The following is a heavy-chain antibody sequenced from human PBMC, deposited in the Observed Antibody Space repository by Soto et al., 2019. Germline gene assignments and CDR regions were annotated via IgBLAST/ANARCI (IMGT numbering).Heavy chain of an antibody. V-gene: IGHV3-48*02. J-gene: IGHJ6*02. CDR3: AKDRSSTMYAMDV. CDR1: GFSFSSYS. Sequence: EVQLVESGGGLVQPGGSLRVSCAASGFSFSSYSMNWVRQAPGKGLEWVSYISSSSRTIYYADSVKGRFTISRDNAKNSLYLQMNSLRDEDTGVYYCAKDRSSTMYAMDVWRQGTTVTVSS. D-gene: IGHD2-2*01. CDR2: ISSSSRTI.